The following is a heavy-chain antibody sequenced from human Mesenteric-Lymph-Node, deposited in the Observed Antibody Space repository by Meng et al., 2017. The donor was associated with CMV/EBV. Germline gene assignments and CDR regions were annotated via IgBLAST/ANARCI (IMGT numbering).Heavy chain of an antibody. CDR3: ARETTDIVVVVAATGDYWYFDL. J-gene: IGHJ2*01. V-gene: IGHV1-8*01. D-gene: IGHD2-15*01. Sequence: ASVKVSCKASGYTFTSYDINWVRQATGQGLEWMGWMNPNSGSTGYAQEFQGRVTMTRDTSTSTVYMELSSLRSEDTAVYYCARETTDIVVVVAATGDYWYFDLWGRGTLVTVSS. CDR2: MNPNSGST. CDR1: GYTFTSYD.